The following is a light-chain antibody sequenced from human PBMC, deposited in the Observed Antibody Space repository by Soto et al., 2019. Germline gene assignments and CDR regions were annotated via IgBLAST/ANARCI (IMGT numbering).Light chain of an antibody. CDR2: DAT. J-gene: IGKJ5*01. Sequence: DIQMTQSPSILSASVGESVTITCRASQTIDSWVAWYQQKPGKAPKLLVYDATSLESGVSSRFSGSGYGTDFTLSINNLQPDDFATYYCQQYNRLITFGQGTRLEI. V-gene: IGKV1-5*01. CDR1: QTIDSW. CDR3: QQYNRLIT.